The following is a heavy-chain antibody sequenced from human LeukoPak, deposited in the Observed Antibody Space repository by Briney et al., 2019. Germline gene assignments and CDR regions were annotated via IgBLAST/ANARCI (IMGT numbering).Heavy chain of an antibody. J-gene: IGHJ4*02. D-gene: IGHD3-22*01. CDR2: ISWNSGSI. V-gene: IGHV3-9*01. CDR3: AKVGDYYDSSGYFGY. CDR1: GFTFSSYW. Sequence: GGSLRLSCAASGFTFSSYWMHWVRQAPGKGLEWVSGISWNSGSIGYADSVKGRFTISRDNAKNSLYLQMNSLRAEDTALYYCAKVGDYYDSSGYFGYWGQGTLVTVSS.